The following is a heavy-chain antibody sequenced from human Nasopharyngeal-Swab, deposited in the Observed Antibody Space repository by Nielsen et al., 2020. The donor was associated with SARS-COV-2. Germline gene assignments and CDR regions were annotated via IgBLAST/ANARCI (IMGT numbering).Heavy chain of an antibody. J-gene: IGHJ4*02. CDR3: TRCGGGCYSGRDY. D-gene: IGHD2-15*01. V-gene: IGHV3-73*01. Sequence: GESLKISCAASGFTFSDCAIHWVRQASGKGLEWVGRVRSKGNNYATAYSASVKGRFIIFRDDPTNTAYLQMNSLKTEDTAMYYCTRCGGGCYSGRDYWGQGTLVTVSS. CDR1: GFTFSDCA. CDR2: VRSKGNNYAT.